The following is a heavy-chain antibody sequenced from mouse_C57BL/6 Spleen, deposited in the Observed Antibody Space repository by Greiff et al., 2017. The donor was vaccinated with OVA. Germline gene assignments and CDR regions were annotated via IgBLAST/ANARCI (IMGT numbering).Heavy chain of an antibody. CDR2: IDPSDSET. CDR3: ASSYYYGSSYDYAMDY. V-gene: IGHV1-52*01. Sequence: VKLQQPGAELVRPGSSVKLSCKASGYTFTSYWMHWVKQRPIQGLEWIGNIDPSDSETHYNQKFKDKATLTVDKSSSTAYMQLSSLTSEDSAVYYCASSYYYGSSYDYAMDYWGQGTSVTVSS. D-gene: IGHD1-1*01. J-gene: IGHJ4*01. CDR1: GYTFTSYW.